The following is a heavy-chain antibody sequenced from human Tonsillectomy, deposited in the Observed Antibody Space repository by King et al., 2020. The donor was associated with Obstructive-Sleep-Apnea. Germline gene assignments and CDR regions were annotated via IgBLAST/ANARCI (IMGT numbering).Heavy chain of an antibody. J-gene: IGHJ5*02. CDR3: ASHSQAAAGAP. V-gene: IGHV3-48*04. D-gene: IGHD6-13*01. CDR1: GFTFSAYS. CDR2: ISSSSSTI. Sequence: VQLVESGGGLVQPGGSLRLSCAASGFTFSAYSMNWVRQAPGQGLEWISYISSSSSTIYYANSVKGRFTISRDNAKNSLYLQMNSLRAADTAVYYCASHSQAAAGAPWGQGTLVTVSS.